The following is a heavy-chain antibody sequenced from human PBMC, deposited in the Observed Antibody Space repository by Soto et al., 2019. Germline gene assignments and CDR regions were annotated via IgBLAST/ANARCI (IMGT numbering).Heavy chain of an antibody. Sequence: PSETLSLTCAVSGGSISSSNWWSWVRQPPGKGLEWIGDIYHSGSTNYNPSLKSRVTISVDTSKNQFSLKLSSVTAADTAVYYCARFVEMATPRPHNYFRNGGYFDYWGQGTLVTVSS. CDR3: ARFVEMATPRPHNYFRNGGYFDY. J-gene: IGHJ4*02. CDR2: IYHSGST. V-gene: IGHV4-4*02. CDR1: GGSISSSNW. D-gene: IGHD5-12*01.